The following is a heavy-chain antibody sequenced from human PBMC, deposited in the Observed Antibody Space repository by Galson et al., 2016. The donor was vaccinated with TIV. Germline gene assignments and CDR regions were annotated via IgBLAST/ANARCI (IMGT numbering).Heavy chain of an antibody. CDR3: ASGFWEWLERANGGDFDY. CDR2: VSYDGSNK. Sequence: SLRLSCAASGFIFDRYAMHWVRQAPGKGLEWVAVVSYDGSNKYYAESVKGRFTISRDNSKNTLYLQMKSLRAEDTAVYSCASGFWEWLERANGGDFDYWGQGTLVTVSS. D-gene: IGHD3-10*01. V-gene: IGHV3-30-3*01. J-gene: IGHJ4*02. CDR1: GFIFDRYA.